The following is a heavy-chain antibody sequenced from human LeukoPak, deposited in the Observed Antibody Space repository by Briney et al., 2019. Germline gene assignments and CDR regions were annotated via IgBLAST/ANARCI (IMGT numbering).Heavy chain of an antibody. J-gene: IGHJ3*02. CDR2: IYYSGST. CDR3: ARVARNRYCSGGSCYSAFGAFDI. CDR1: GGSISSYY. D-gene: IGHD2-15*01. Sequence: PSETLSLTCTVSGGSISSYYWSWIRQPPGKGLEWIGYIYYSGSTNYNPSLKSRVTISVDTSKNQFSLKLSSVTAADTAVYYCARVARNRYCSGGSCYSAFGAFDIWGQGTMVTVSS. V-gene: IGHV4-59*01.